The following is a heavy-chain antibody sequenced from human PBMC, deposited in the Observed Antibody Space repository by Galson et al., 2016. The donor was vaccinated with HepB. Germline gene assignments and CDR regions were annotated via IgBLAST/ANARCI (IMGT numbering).Heavy chain of an antibody. CDR1: GFSFTNHW. J-gene: IGHJ4*02. D-gene: IGHD5-24*01. CDR3: ARGVMAYFDY. CDR2: ISSSSLTV. V-gene: IGHV3-48*02. Sequence: SLRLSCAASGFSFTNHWMTWVRQAPGKGLEWVSYISSSSLTVYYADSVRGRFTISRDNAEKSLYLEIHTPRDEDTAVYYCARGVMAYFDYWGQGTLVTVSS.